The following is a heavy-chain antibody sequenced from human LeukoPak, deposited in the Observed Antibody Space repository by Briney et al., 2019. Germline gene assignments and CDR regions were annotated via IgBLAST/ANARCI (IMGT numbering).Heavy chain of an antibody. CDR2: IYYSGST. CDR3: ARDQGSAQQWLVGNWFDP. V-gene: IGHV4-31*03. D-gene: IGHD6-19*01. Sequence: SQTLSLTCTVSGGSISSGGYYWSWIRQHPGKGLEWIGYIYYSGSTYYNPSLKSRVTISVGTSKNQFSLKLSSVTAADTAVYYCARDQGSAQQWLVGNWFDPWGQGTLVTVSS. CDR1: GGSISSGGYY. J-gene: IGHJ5*02.